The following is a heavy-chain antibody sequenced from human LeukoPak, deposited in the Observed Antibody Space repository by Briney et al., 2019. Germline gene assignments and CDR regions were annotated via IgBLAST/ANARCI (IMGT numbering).Heavy chain of an antibody. J-gene: IGHJ5*02. V-gene: IGHV4-38-2*02. CDR1: GYSISSAYY. CDR3: ARTPEYFDWFDP. Sequence: SETLSLTCSVSGYSISSAYYWGWIRQPPGKVLEWIGTMYHSGSTNYNPSLKSRVTISVDTSKNQFSLKLSSVTAADTAVYYCARTPEYFDWFDPWGQGTLVTVSS. CDR2: MYHSGST. D-gene: IGHD3-9*01.